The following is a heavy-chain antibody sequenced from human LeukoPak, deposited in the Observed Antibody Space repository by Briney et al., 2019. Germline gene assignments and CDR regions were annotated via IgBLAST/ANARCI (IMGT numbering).Heavy chain of an antibody. CDR2: INHSGST. J-gene: IGHJ5*02. CDR3: ARGRRYYDGRGGLWFDP. CDR1: GGSFSGYY. D-gene: IGHD3-22*01. Sequence: SETLSLTCAVYGGSFSGYYWSWIRQPPGKGLEWIGEINHSGSTNYNPSLKSRVTISVDTSKNQFSLKLSSVTAADTAVYYCARGRRYYDGRGGLWFDPWGQGTLVTVSS. V-gene: IGHV4-34*01.